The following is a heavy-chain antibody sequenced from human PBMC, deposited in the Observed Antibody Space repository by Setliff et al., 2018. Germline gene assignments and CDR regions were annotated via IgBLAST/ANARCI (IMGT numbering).Heavy chain of an antibody. J-gene: IGHJ3*02. Sequence: HPGGSLRLSCAASGFTFSSYSMHWVRQASGKGLEWVGRIRSKANSYATAYAASVKGRFTISRDDSKNTAYLQMNSLKTEDTAVYYCTSAGSSSSLDIWGQGTMVTVSS. CDR1: GFTFSSYS. CDR3: TSAGSSSSLDI. D-gene: IGHD6-13*01. V-gene: IGHV3-73*01. CDR2: IRSKANSYAT.